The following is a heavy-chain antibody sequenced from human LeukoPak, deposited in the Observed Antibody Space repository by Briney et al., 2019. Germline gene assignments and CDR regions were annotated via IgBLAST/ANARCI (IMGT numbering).Heavy chain of an antibody. Sequence: PSETLSLTCTVSGGSISSYYWSWIRQPPGKGLEWIGYIYDSGITNYNPSLKSRVTITVETSKNQFSLNLSSVTAADTAVYYCARRDTVMAPFDYWGQGTLVTVSS. D-gene: IGHD5-18*01. CDR2: IYDSGIT. CDR3: ARRDTVMAPFDY. V-gene: IGHV4-59*08. J-gene: IGHJ4*02. CDR1: GGSISSYY.